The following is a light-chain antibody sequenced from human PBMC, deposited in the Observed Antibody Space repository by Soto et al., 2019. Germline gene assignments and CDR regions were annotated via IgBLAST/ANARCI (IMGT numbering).Light chain of an antibody. CDR1: QSVSNNY. J-gene: IGKJ1*01. Sequence: ILLTQSPGTLSLSPGERATLSCRASQSVSNNYLAWYQQKPGKAPRLLIYGASNRATGIPDRFSGSGSGTDFTLTISRLEPEDFAVYYCQQYGSSGTFGQGTKVDIK. CDR3: QQYGSSGT. CDR2: GAS. V-gene: IGKV3-20*01.